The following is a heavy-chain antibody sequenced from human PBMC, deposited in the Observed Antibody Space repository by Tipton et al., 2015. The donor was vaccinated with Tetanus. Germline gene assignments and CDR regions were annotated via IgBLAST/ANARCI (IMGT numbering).Heavy chain of an antibody. D-gene: IGHD6-13*01. J-gene: IGHJ4*02. CDR1: GYSFTSYW. V-gene: IGHV5-51*01. Sequence: MQLVQSGAEVKKPGDSLRISCTASGYSFTSYWIGWARQMPGKGLEWMGVIYPANSDTTYSPSFQGLVTISVDKSISTAYLQWSSLKASDTAMYYCASGGWTAAGTFDYWGQGTLVSVS. CDR2: IYPANSDT. CDR3: ASGGWTAAGTFDY.